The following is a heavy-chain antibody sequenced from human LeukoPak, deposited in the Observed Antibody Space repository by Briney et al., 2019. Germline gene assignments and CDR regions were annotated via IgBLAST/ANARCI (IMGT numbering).Heavy chain of an antibody. Sequence: GGSLRLSCAASGFIFRNYGMHWVRQAPGKGLEWVAVISKDGSNKYYSDSVKGRFTISRDNSKNTLYLQMNSLRAEDTAVYYCAKETVAGVFYFDYWGQGTLVTVSS. CDR3: AKETVAGVFYFDY. D-gene: IGHD6-19*01. CDR2: ISKDGSNK. V-gene: IGHV3-30*18. J-gene: IGHJ4*02. CDR1: GFIFRNYG.